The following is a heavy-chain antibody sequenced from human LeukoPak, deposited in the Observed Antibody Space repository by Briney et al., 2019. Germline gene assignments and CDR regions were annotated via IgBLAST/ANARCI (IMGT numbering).Heavy chain of an antibody. V-gene: IGHV1-2*02. CDR2: INPNSGGT. CDR1: GYTFTGYY. Sequence: ASVKVSCKASGYTFTGYYMHWVRQAPGRGLEWMGWINPNSGGTNYAQKFQGRVTMTRDTSISTAYMELSRLRSDDTAVYYCASGAPANYYDSSGTYFDYWGQGTLVTVSS. J-gene: IGHJ4*02. D-gene: IGHD3-22*01. CDR3: ASGAPANYYDSSGTYFDY.